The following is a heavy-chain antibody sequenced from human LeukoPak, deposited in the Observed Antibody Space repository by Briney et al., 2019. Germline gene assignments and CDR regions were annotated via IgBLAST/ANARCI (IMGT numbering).Heavy chain of an antibody. V-gene: IGHV3-23*01. CDR1: GFTFSSYA. J-gene: IGHJ4*02. CDR2: ISGSGGST. CDR3: AMYYYDSSGPYYFDY. D-gene: IGHD3-22*01. Sequence: PGGSLRLSCAASGFTFSSYAMRWVRQAPGKGLEWVSAISGSGGSTYYADSVKGRFTISRDNSKNTLYLQMNSLRAEDTAVYYCAMYYYDSSGPYYFDYWGQGTLVTVSS.